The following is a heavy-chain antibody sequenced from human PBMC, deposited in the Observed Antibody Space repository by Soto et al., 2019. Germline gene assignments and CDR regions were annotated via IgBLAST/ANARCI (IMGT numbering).Heavy chain of an antibody. CDR2: IYPGDSDT. Sequence: GESLKISCKGSGYSFTSYWIGWVRQMPGKGLEWMGIIYPGDSDTRYSPSFQGQVTISADKSISTAYLQWSSLKASDTAMYYCARQPPLHYGSGTHSSNYYYYYMDVWGKGTTVTVSS. V-gene: IGHV5-51*01. D-gene: IGHD3-10*01. CDR1: GYSFTSYW. J-gene: IGHJ6*03. CDR3: ARQPPLHYGSGTHSSNYYYYYMDV.